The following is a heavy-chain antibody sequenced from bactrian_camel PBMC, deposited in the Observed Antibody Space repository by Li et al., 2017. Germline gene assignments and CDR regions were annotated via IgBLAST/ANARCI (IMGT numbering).Heavy chain of an antibody. V-gene: IGHV3S55*01. Sequence: VQLVESGGGSVEAGESLKLSCQMSGLTTRYCFGWFRQAPGKEREGVAAIAIGGATTYSDSVIGRFTISRDNDKNTLYLQMYSLRPEDSATYYCAVDGWYHCSRRYTPRDVPASNHWGRGTQVTVS. CDR3: AVDGWYHCSRRYTPRDVPASNH. D-gene: IGHD3*01. CDR2: IAIGGAT. J-gene: IGHJ4*01. CDR1: GLTTRYC.